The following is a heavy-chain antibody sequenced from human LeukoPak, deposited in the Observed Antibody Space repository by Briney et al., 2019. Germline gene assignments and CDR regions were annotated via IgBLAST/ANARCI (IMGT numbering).Heavy chain of an antibody. J-gene: IGHJ4*02. CDR1: GFTFSSYS. CDR3: AKARTVVVTQFDY. CDR2: IRYDGSNK. V-gene: IGHV3-30*02. D-gene: IGHD3-22*01. Sequence: GGSLRLSCAASGFTFSSYSMNWVRQAPGKGLEWVAFIRYDGSNKYYADSVKGRFTISRDNSKNTLYLQMNSLRAEDTAVYYCAKARTVVVTQFDYWGQGTLVTVSS.